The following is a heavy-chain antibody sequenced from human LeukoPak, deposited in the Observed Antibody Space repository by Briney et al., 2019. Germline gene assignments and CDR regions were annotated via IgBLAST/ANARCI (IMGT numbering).Heavy chain of an antibody. CDR2: IRYDGSNK. CDR1: GFTFSSYG. CDR3: ARDPGDTYYYGSGSSNWFDP. J-gene: IGHJ5*02. D-gene: IGHD3-10*01. Sequence: PGGSLRLSCAASGFTFSSYGMHWVRQAPGKGLEWVAFIRYDGSNKYYADSVKGRFTISRDNSKNTLYLQMNSLRAEDTAVYYCARDPGDTYYYGSGSSNWFDPWGQGTLVTVSS. V-gene: IGHV3-30*02.